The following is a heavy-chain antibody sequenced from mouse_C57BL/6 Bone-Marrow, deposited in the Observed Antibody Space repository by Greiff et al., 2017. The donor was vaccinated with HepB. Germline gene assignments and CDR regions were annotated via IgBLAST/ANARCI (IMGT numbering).Heavy chain of an antibody. CDR1: GFTFSDYY. V-gene: IGHV5-12*01. D-gene: IGHD2-3*01. CDR2: ISNGGGST. CDR3: ARHRADGYYVYYAMDY. J-gene: IGHJ4*01. Sequence: EVKVVESGGGLVQPGGSLKLSCAASGFTFSDYYMYWVRQTPEKRLEWVAYISNGGGSTYYPDTVKGRFTISRDNAKNTLYLQMSRLKSEDTAMYYCARHRADGYYVYYAMDYWGQGTSVTVSS.